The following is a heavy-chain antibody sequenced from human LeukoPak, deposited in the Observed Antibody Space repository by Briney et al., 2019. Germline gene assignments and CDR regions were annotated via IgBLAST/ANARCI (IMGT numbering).Heavy chain of an antibody. V-gene: IGHV3-23*01. J-gene: IGHJ4*02. D-gene: IGHD3-10*01. Sequence: GGSLRLSCAASGFTFSSYAMSWVRQAPGKGLEWVSAISGSGGSTYYADSVKGRFTNSRDNSKNTLYLQMNSLKTEDTVVYYCTTDPASGLLWFGEPYWGQGTLVTVSS. CDR3: TTDPASGLLWFGEPY. CDR2: ISGSGGST. CDR1: GFTFSSYA.